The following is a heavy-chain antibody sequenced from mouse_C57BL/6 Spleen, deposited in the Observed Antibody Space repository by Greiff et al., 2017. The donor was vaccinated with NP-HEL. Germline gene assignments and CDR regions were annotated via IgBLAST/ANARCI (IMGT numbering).Heavy chain of an antibody. CDR1: GYAFTNYL. V-gene: IGHV1-54*01. J-gene: IGHJ3*01. Sequence: QVQLKESGAELVRPGPSVKVSCKASGYAFTNYLIEWVKQRPGPGLEWIGVINPGSGGTNYNEKFKGKSTLTADKSSSTDYMQLSSLTSEDSAVYFCARWGDGNYGWFAYWGQGTLVTVSA. CDR3: ARWGDGNYGWFAY. D-gene: IGHD2-1*01. CDR2: INPGSGGT.